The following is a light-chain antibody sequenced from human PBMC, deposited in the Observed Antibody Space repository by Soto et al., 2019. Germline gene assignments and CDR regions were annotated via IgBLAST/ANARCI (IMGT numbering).Light chain of an antibody. Sequence: EIVLTRSPVTVSVSPSGAGALCCRASQSVGTGLAWYQQKPGRAPRLLISGASTRATGIPARFSGSGSGTDFTLTISRLEPEDFAVYYCQQYRSSPGTFGQGTKVDIK. V-gene: IGKV3-20*01. CDR2: GAS. CDR1: QSVGTG. J-gene: IGKJ1*01. CDR3: QQYRSSPGT.